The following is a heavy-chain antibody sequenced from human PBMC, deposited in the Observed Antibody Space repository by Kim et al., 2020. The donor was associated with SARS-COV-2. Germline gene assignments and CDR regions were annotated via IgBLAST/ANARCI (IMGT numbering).Heavy chain of an antibody. V-gene: IGHV4-34*01. D-gene: IGHD6-19*01. J-gene: IGHJ4*02. Sequence: SETLSLTCAVYGGSFSGYYWSWIRQPPGKGLEWIGEINHSGSTNYNPSPKSRVTISVDTSKNQFSLTLSSVTAADTAVYYCARAGRQWLVRAFFYYFDDWGQGTLVTVSS. CDR3: ARAGRQWLVRAFFYYFDD. CDR2: INHSGST. CDR1: GGSFSGYY.